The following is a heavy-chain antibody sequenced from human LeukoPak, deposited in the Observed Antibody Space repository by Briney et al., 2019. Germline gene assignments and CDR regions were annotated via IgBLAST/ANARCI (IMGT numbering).Heavy chain of an antibody. CDR2: IYHSGST. CDR3: ARDTIAPNDAFDV. J-gene: IGHJ3*01. CDR1: GYSISSGYY. D-gene: IGHD6-13*01. V-gene: IGHV4-38-2*02. Sequence: SETLSLTCSVSGYSISSGYYWGWIRQPPGEGLEWIGTIYHSGSTYYNPSLKSRVTISVDTSKNQFSLKLSSVTAADTAVYYCARDTIAPNDAFDVWGQGTMVTVSS.